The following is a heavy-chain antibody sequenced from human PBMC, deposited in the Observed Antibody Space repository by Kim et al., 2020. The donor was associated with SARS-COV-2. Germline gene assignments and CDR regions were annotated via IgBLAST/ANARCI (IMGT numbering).Heavy chain of an antibody. CDR1: GFTFSSYA. CDR2: ISWSGSNK. J-gene: IGHJ5*02. V-gene: IGHV3-23*01. D-gene: IGHD3-3*01. Sequence: GGSLRLSCTASGFTFSSYAMSWVRQAPGMGLEWVSSISWSGSNKYYSDSLKGRLTISRDNSKNTLYLEMHSLKVEDTAFYYCTKESALFSDAWGQGTLVTVSA. CDR3: TKESALFSDA.